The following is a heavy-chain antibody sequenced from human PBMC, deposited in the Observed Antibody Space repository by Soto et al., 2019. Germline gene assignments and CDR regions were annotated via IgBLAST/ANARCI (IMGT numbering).Heavy chain of an antibody. CDR2: INHSGST. CDR3: ARHKYYDILTGYYPAFDY. V-gene: IGHV4-34*01. CDR1: GGSFSGYY. J-gene: IGHJ4*02. D-gene: IGHD3-9*01. Sequence: PSETLSLTCAVYGGSFSGYYWSFIRQPPWKWLEWIGEINHSGSTNYNPSLKSRVTISVDTSKNQFSLKLSSVTAADTAVYYCARHKYYDILTGYYPAFDYWGQGTLVTVSS.